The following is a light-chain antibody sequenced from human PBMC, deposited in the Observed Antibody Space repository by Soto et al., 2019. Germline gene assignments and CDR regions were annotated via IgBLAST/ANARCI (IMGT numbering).Light chain of an antibody. J-gene: IGKJ1*01. V-gene: IGKV1-5*03. Sequence: DIHMTQSPSTRSASVLDIVSITFLASQSISSWLAWYQQKPGKAPKLLIYKASSLESGVPSRFSGSGSGTEFTLTISSLQPDDFATYYCQQYNSYSRTFGQGTKVDI. CDR1: QSISSW. CDR3: QQYNSYSRT. CDR2: KAS.